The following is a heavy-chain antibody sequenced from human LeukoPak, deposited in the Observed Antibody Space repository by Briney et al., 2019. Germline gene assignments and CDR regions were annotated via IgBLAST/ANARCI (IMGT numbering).Heavy chain of an antibody. V-gene: IGHV4-59*08. D-gene: IGHD6-19*01. Sequence: AETLSLTCTISGGSIGGDHWSWIRQAPGEGLEWIGYISYTGSTSYNHSLMSRVTISLNTPENQFSLRLTSVTAADTAVYYCARAVTGTTLVDFWGQGTLVAVSS. J-gene: IGHJ4*02. CDR1: GGSIGGDH. CDR2: ISYTGST. CDR3: ARAVTGTTLVDF.